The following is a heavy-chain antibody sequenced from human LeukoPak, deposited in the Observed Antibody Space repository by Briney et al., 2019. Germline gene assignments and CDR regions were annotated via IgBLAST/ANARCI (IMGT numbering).Heavy chain of an antibody. Sequence: GASVKVSCKASGYTFTSYGISWVRQAPGQGLEWMGWISAYNGNTNYAQKLQGRVTMTTDTSTSTAYMELSRLRSDDTAVYYCARDITGTTGLGVDAFDIWGQGTMVTVSS. J-gene: IGHJ3*02. CDR1: GYTFTSYG. CDR3: ARDITGTTGLGVDAFDI. D-gene: IGHD1-20*01. CDR2: ISAYNGNT. V-gene: IGHV1-18*01.